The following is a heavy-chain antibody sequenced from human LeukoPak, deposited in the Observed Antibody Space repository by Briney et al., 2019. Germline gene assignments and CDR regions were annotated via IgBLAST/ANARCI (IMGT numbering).Heavy chain of an antibody. CDR1: GFTFFDYW. CDR3: ARAGAYHFDN. V-gene: IGHV3-74*01. D-gene: IGHD3-16*01. CDR2: IDTDTRGT. J-gene: IGHJ4*02. Sequence: QPGGSLRLSCAASGFTFFDYWMDWVRQAPGKGLVWVSIIDTDTRGTYYADSVKGRFTISRDNAKNTLYLQMNSLRAEDTALYYCARAGAYHFDNWGQGTLVTVSS.